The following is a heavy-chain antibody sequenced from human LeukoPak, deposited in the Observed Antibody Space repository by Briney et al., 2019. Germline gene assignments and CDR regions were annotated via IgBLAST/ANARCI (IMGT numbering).Heavy chain of an antibody. CDR3: AREHAGAYDFWSGYYIAPNWFDP. D-gene: IGHD3-3*01. CDR1: GFTFSSYS. Sequence: GGSLRLSCAASGFTFSSYSMNWVRQAPGKGLEWISCVSNSGSTIYYADSVKGRFTISRDNSKNTLYLQMNSLRAEDTAVYYCAREHAGAYDFWSGYYIAPNWFDPWGQGTLVTVSS. V-gene: IGHV3-48*01. J-gene: IGHJ5*02. CDR2: VSNSGSTI.